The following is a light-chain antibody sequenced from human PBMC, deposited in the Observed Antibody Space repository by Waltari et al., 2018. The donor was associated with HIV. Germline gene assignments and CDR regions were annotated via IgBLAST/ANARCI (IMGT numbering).Light chain of an antibody. CDR1: ISDIGSFNY. CDR3: SSYTSSGTLV. Sequence: QSALTQPASVSGSPGPSITISCTGTISDIGSFNYVYWYQQHPGRATKLMIYEVGNRPSGVSKRVSGSKSDNTATLTVSGLQPEDEADYYCSSYTSSGTLVFGGGTRLTVL. CDR2: EVG. V-gene: IGLV2-14*01. J-gene: IGLJ2*01.